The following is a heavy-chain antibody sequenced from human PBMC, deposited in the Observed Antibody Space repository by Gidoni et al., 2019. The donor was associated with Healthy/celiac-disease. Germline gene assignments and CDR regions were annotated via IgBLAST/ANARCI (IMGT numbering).Heavy chain of an antibody. Sequence: QVPLVQSGAEVKTPGASVKVSCKVSGYTPTALSMHWVRQAPGKGLEWMGGFDPEDGETIYAQKFQGRVTMTEDTSTDTAYMELSSLRSEDTAVYYCATPYCGGDCYPGGYWYFDLWGRGTLVTVSS. J-gene: IGHJ2*01. CDR1: GYTPTALS. CDR3: ATPYCGGDCYPGGYWYFDL. V-gene: IGHV1-24*01. D-gene: IGHD2-21*01. CDR2: FDPEDGET.